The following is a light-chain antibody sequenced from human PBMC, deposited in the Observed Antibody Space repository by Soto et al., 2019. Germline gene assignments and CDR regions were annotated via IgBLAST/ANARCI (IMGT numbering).Light chain of an antibody. J-gene: IGKJ1*01. CDR2: GAS. CDR1: QSASSSY. Sequence: EIVLTQSPGTLSLSPGERATVSCRASQSASSSYFAWYQQKPGQAPRLLISGASNRATGIPDRFSGSGSGTDFTLTSSRLEPEDVAVDYWQHYARSVGTCGQGTRVEIK. CDR3: QHYARSVGT. V-gene: IGKV3-20*01.